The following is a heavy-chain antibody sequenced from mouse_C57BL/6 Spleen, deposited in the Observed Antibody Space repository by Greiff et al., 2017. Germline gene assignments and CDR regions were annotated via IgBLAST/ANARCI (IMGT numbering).Heavy chain of an antibody. CDR2: IWSGGST. V-gene: IGHV2-2*01. J-gene: IGHJ4*01. D-gene: IGHD2-4*01. Sequence: VHLVESGPGLVQPSQSLSITCTVSGFSLTSYGVHWVRQSPGKGLEWLGVIWSGGSTDYNAAFISRLSISKDNSKSQVFFKMNSLQADDTAIYYCARNGDYLYYAMDYWGQGTSVTVSS. CDR3: ARNGDYLYYAMDY. CDR1: GFSLTSYG.